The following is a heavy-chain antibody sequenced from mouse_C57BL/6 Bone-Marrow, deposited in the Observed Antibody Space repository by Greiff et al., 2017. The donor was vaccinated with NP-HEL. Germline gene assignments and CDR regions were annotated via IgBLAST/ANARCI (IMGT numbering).Heavy chain of an antibody. J-gene: IGHJ4*01. CDR2: IWWDDDK. Sequence: QVTLKVSGPGILQPSQTLSLTCSFSGFSLSTFGMGVGWIRQPSGKGLEWLAHIWWDDDKYYNPALKSRLTISKDTSKNQVFLKIANVDTADTATYYCARRLIYYYGSSYEYYAMDYWGQGTSVTVSS. CDR3: ARRLIYYYGSSYEYYAMDY. D-gene: IGHD1-1*01. CDR1: GFSLSTFGMG. V-gene: IGHV8-8*01.